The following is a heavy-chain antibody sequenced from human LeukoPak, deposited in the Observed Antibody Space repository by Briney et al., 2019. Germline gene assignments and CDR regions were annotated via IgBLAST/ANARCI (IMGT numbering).Heavy chain of an antibody. Sequence: SQTLSLTCAISGDSVSSYSAAWNWIRQSPSRGLEWLGRPYYRPKWYNDYAGSVKSRITINPDTSKNQFSLQLNSVTPEDTAVYYCARDLDYYDSSGYFKYYYYVMDVWGQGTTVAVS. V-gene: IGHV6-1*01. CDR1: GDSVSSYSAA. CDR2: PYYRPKWYN. J-gene: IGHJ6*02. CDR3: ARDLDYYDSSGYFKYYYYVMDV. D-gene: IGHD3-22*01.